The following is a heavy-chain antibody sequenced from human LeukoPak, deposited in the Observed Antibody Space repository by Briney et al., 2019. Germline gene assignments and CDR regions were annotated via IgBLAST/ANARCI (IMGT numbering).Heavy chain of an antibody. CDR1: GFRFSSYA. Sequence: GGSLRLSCAASGFRFSSYAMSWVRQAPGKGLEWVSAISGSGVSTYYADSVKGRFTISRDNSKNTLYLQMNSLRAEDTAVYYCAKNLRSGYSYAFDYWGQGTLVTVSS. J-gene: IGHJ4*02. D-gene: IGHD5-18*01. CDR3: AKNLRSGYSYAFDY. CDR2: ISGSGVST. V-gene: IGHV3-23*01.